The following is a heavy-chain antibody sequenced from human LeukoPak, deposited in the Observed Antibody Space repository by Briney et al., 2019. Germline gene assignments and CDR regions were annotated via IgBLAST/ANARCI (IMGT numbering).Heavy chain of an antibody. CDR1: GFTFSSYS. D-gene: IGHD3-3*01. V-gene: IGHV3-48*04. CDR2: ISTTSRSSTI. Sequence: GGSLRLSCAASGFTFSSYSMNWVRQAPGKGLEWVAYISTTSRSSTIYYADSVKGRFTISRDNTKNSLYLQMNSLRVDDTAVYYCARAWFLDYWGQGTLVTVSS. CDR3: ARAWFLDY. J-gene: IGHJ4*02.